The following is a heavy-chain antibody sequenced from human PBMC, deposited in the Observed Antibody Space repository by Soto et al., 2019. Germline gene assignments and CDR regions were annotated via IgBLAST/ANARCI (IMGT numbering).Heavy chain of an antibody. V-gene: IGHV1-69*13. CDR3: ARGAYYDSSGYYYERAFDI. CDR1: GGTFSSYA. CDR2: IIPIFGTA. D-gene: IGHD3-22*01. Sequence: SVKVSCKASGGTFSSYAISWVRQAPGQGLEWMGGIIPIFGTANYAQKFQGRVTITADESTSTAYMELSSLRSEDTAVYYCARGAYYDSSGYYYERAFDIWGQGTMVTV. J-gene: IGHJ3*02.